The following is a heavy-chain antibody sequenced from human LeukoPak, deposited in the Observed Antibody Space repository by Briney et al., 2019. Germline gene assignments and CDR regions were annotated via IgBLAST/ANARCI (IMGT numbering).Heavy chain of an antibody. V-gene: IGHV1-2*02. CDR3: ARGGITMIVVATS. J-gene: IGHJ5*02. CDR2: INPNSGGT. D-gene: IGHD3-22*01. CDR1: GYTFTSYD. Sequence: ASVKVSCKASGYTFTSYDINWVRQATGQGLEWMGWINPNSGGTNYAQKFQGRVTMTRDTSISTAYMELSRLRSDDTAVYYCARGGITMIVVATSWGQGTLVTVSS.